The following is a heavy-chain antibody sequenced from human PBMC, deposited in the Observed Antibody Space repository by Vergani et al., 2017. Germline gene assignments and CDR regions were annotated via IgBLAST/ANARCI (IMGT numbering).Heavy chain of an antibody. V-gene: IGHV3-33*01. CDR2: IWYDGSNK. CDR3: ARGGANPDWFDP. D-gene: IGHD3-16*01. J-gene: IGHJ5*02. Sequence: QVQLVESGGGVVQPGRSLRLSCAASGFTFSSYGMHWVRQAPGKGLEGVAVIWYDGSNKYYADSVKGLFTISRENSKNTLYLQMNSLRAEDTAVYYCARGGANPDWFDPWGQGTLVTVSS. CDR1: GFTFSSYG.